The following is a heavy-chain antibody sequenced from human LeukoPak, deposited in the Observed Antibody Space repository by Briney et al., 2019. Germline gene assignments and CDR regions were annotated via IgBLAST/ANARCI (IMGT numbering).Heavy chain of an antibody. J-gene: IGHJ4*02. D-gene: IGHD1-26*01. CDR3: ASPAGGYLRLWYFDY. CDR1: GFSISSYS. CDR2: ISSSSSTI. Sequence: GGSLRLSCAASGFSISSYSMNWVRQAPGKGLEWVSYISSSSSTIYYADSVKGRFTISRDNAKNSLYLQMNSLRAEDTAVYYCASPAGGYLRLWYFDYWSQGTLVTVSS. V-gene: IGHV3-48*01.